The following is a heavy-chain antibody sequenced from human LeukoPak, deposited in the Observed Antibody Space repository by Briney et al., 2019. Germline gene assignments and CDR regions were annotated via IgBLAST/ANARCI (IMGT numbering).Heavy chain of an antibody. CDR3: ARWYTDDYGDFSSFDP. J-gene: IGHJ5*02. V-gene: IGHV1-69*13. D-gene: IGHD4-17*01. CDR2: IIPIFGTA. Sequence: GASVKVSCKASGYTFTGYYIHWVRQAPGQGLEWMGGIIPIFGTANYAQKFQGRVTITADESTSTAYMELSSLRSEDTAVYYCARWYTDDYGDFSSFDPWGQGTLVTVSS. CDR1: GYTFTGYY.